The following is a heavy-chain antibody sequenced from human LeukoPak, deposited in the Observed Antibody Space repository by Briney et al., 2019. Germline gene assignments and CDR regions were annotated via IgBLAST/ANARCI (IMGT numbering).Heavy chain of an antibody. V-gene: IGHV3-74*01. Sequence: GGSLRLSCTASGFTFGDYAMSWVRHAPGKGLVWVSRINSDGSTTNYADSVKGRFTISRDNAKNTVYLQMNSLRPEDTGVFYCARDRYGDWVLGFDYWGQGALVTVSS. CDR2: INSDGSTT. J-gene: IGHJ4*02. CDR3: ARDRYGDWVLGFDY. D-gene: IGHD4-17*01. CDR1: GFTFGDYA.